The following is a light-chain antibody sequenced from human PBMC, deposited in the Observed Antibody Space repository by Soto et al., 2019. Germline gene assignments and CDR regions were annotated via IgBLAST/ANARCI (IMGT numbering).Light chain of an antibody. V-gene: IGKV3-20*01. CDR3: QQYGSSPST. Sequence: EIVLTQSPGTLSLSPGERAILSCRASQSVSSNYLAWYQQKPGQAPRLLIYGASSRATGISNRFSGSGSGTDFTLTISRLEPEDFAVFYCQQYGSSPSTFGQGTRLQIK. J-gene: IGKJ5*01. CDR2: GAS. CDR1: QSVSSNY.